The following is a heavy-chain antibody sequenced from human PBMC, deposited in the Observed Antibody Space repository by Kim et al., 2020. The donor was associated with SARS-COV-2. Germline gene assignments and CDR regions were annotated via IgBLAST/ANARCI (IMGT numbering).Heavy chain of an antibody. D-gene: IGHD3-16*01. Sequence: PTYAQAFAGRFVFSLDTSVSTAYLQISSLKAEDTAVYYCARDVARGGADYWGQGTLVTVSS. V-gene: IGHV7-4-1*02. CDR2: P. J-gene: IGHJ4*02. CDR3: ARDVARGGADY.